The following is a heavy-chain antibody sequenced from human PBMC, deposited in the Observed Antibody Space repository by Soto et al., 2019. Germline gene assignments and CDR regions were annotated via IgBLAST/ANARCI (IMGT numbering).Heavy chain of an antibody. CDR3: ARGATVTTSFGTDFDY. CDR2: ISWNSGSI. Sequence: EVQLVESGGGLVQPGRSLRLSCAASGFTFDDYAMHWVRQAPGKGLEWVSGISWNSGSIGYADSVKGRFTISRDNAKNSLYLQMNSLRAEDTAVYYCARGATVTTSFGTDFDYWGQGTLVTVSS. CDR1: GFTFDDYA. V-gene: IGHV3-9*01. D-gene: IGHD4-17*01. J-gene: IGHJ4*02.